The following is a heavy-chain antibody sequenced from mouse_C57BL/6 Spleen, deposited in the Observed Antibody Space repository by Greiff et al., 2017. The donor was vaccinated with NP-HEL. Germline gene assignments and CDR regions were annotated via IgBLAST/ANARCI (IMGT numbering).Heavy chain of an antibody. CDR3: AGEDLLGNLGGY. D-gene: IGHD2-1*01. CDR2: INPYNGGT. V-gene: IGHV1-19*01. CDR1: GYTFTDYY. J-gene: IGHJ2*01. Sequence: EVQLQQSGPVLVKPGASVKMSCKASGYTFTDYYMNWVKQSNGKSLEWIGVINPYNGGTSYNQKFKGKATLTVDKSSSTAYMELNSLTSEDSAVYYCAGEDLLGNLGGYGGQGTTLTVSS.